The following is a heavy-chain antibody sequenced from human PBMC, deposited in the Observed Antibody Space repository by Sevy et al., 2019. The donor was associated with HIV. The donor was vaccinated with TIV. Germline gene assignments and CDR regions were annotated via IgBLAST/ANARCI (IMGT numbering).Heavy chain of an antibody. V-gene: IGHV4-59*01. D-gene: IGHD3-22*01. CDR3: ARTYYDSTDGHYYYGMDV. Sequence: SETLSLTCTASGGSISSYYRSWIRQPPGKGLEWVGYIYYSGHTNYNPSFKSRVTISFDTSKNQCSLKLKSVTAADTAVDNCARTYYDSTDGHYYYGMDVWGQGTTVTVSS. J-gene: IGHJ6*02. CDR2: IYYSGHT. CDR1: GGSISSYY.